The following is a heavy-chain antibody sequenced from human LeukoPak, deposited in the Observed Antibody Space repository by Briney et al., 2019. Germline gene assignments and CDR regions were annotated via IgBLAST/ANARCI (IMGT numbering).Heavy chain of an antibody. Sequence: SETLSLTCTVSGGSITSGIYYWGWIRQPAGKGLEWIGRLYTDGSTRYNPALKSRVAISVDTSKNQFSLKLSSVTAADTAVYYCARESRLAYTNWFDPWGQGTLVTVSS. V-gene: IGHV4-61*02. D-gene: IGHD3-16*01. J-gene: IGHJ5*02. CDR3: ARESRLAYTNWFDP. CDR1: GGSITSGIYY. CDR2: LYTDGST.